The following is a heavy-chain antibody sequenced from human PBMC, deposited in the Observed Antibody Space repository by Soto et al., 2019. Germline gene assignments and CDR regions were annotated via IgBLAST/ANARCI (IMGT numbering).Heavy chain of an antibody. V-gene: IGHV3-23*01. Sequence: EVQLLESGGGLVQPAGSLRLSCAASGFTFSSYAMSWVRQAPGKGLEWVSAISGSGGSTYYADSVKGRFTISRDNSKNTLYLQMNNLRAEDTAVYYSAKDSTAYSSSYDFDYWGQGTLVTVSS. CDR2: ISGSGGST. CDR3: AKDSTAYSSSYDFDY. CDR1: GFTFSSYA. D-gene: IGHD6-6*01. J-gene: IGHJ4*02.